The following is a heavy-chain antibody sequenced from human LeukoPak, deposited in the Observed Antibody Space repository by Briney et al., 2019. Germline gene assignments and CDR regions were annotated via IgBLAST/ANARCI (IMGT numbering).Heavy chain of an antibody. Sequence: PGGSLRLSCAASGFTFSNSPMSWVRQAPGKGLEWVSAISGSGGSTYYADSVKGRFTISRDNSKNTLYLQMNSLRAEDTAVYYCAKDLTTVTTFSFDYWGQGTLVTVSS. J-gene: IGHJ4*02. CDR2: ISGSGGST. V-gene: IGHV3-23*01. CDR1: GFTFSNSP. CDR3: AKDLTTVTTFSFDY. D-gene: IGHD4-17*01.